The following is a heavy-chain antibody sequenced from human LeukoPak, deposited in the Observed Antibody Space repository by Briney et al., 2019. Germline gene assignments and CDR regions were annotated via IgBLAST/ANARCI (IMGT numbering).Heavy chain of an antibody. Sequence: PGGSLRLSCAASEFTFSNYAMNWVRQAPGKGLEWVSGSGGGGSTYYADSVKGRFTISRDNSKNTLYLQMDSLRAEDTALYYCAKGSGINHYHWIDPWGQGTLVTVSS. CDR1: EFTFSNYA. J-gene: IGHJ5*02. CDR2: SGGGGST. D-gene: IGHD1-14*01. V-gene: IGHV3-23*01. CDR3: AKGSGINHYHWIDP.